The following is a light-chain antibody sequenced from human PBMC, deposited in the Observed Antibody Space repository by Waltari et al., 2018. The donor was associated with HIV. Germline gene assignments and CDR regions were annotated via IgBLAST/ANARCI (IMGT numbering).Light chain of an antibody. CDR2: QDS. CDR1: KLGDKY. CDR3: QAWDSSTVV. Sequence: LTQPPSVSVSPGQTASITCSGDKLGDKYACWYQQKPGQSPVVVIYQDSKRPSGIPERFSGSNSGNTATLTISGTQAMDEADYYCQAWDSSTVVFGGGTKLTVL. V-gene: IGLV3-1*01. J-gene: IGLJ2*01.